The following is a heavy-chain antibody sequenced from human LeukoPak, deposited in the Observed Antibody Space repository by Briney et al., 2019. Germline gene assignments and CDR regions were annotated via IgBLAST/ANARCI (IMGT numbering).Heavy chain of an antibody. CDR1: GFTFSRFG. Sequence: GGSLRLSCAASGFTFSRFGIHWVRQAPGKGLQWVALISYDGSKTYYAASVKGRFTISRDNSKDTLYLQMSSLRPEDSAVYYCAKDPLGRYGGHLGGQGTLVIVSS. CDR2: ISYDGSKT. D-gene: IGHD4-23*01. J-gene: IGHJ4*02. CDR3: AKDPLGRYGGHL. V-gene: IGHV3-30*18.